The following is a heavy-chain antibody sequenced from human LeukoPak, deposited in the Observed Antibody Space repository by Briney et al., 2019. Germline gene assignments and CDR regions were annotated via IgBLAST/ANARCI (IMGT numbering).Heavy chain of an antibody. CDR1: GFTVSSDS. J-gene: IGHJ4*02. CDR2: IYSGGST. CDR3: ANGVLLDY. V-gene: IGHV3-53*05. Sequence: GGSLRLSCTVSGFTVSSDSMSWVRQAPGKGLEWVSFIYSGGSTHYSDSVKGRFTISRDNSKNTLYLQMNSLRAEDTAVYYCANGVLLDYWGQGTLVTVSS. D-gene: IGHD3-10*01.